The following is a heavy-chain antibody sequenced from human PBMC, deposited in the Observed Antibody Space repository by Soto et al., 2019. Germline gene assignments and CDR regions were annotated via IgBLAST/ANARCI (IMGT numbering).Heavy chain of an antibody. J-gene: IGHJ6*02. CDR2: IYPSDSYT. CDR1: GYSFTSYW. CDR3: ARPGRHFRTTTCYHNNYYYYGMDV. D-gene: IGHD2-2*01. Sequence: GESLKISCQGSGYSFTSYWISWVRQMPWKCLEWMWIIYPSDSYTNYIPSFQGHVTISADKSISTAYLQWSSMKASDTAMYYCARPGRHFRTTTCYHNNYYYYGMDVWGQGTTVTVSS. V-gene: IGHV5-10-1*01.